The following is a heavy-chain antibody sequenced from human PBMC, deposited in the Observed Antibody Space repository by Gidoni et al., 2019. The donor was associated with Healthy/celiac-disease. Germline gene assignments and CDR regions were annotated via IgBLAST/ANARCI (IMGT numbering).Heavy chain of an antibody. V-gene: IGHV3-30*18. Sequence: QVQLVASGGGVVQPGRSLRLSCAASGFTFSSYGMHWVRQAPGRGLEWVAVISYDGSNKYYADSVKGRFTISRDNSKNTLYLQMNSLRAEDTAVYYCAKDARRLSFTGGYFDYWGQGTLVTVSS. D-gene: IGHD5-12*01. CDR2: ISYDGSNK. CDR3: AKDARRLSFTGGYFDY. CDR1: GFTFSSYG. J-gene: IGHJ4*02.